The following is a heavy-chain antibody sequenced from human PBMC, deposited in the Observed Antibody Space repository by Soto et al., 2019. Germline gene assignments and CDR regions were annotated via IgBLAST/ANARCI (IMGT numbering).Heavy chain of an antibody. CDR3: ARHGMDDFWSGYGPYYFDY. V-gene: IGHV4-59*08. D-gene: IGHD3-3*01. CDR2: IYYSGST. CDR1: GGSISSYY. J-gene: IGHJ4*02. Sequence: QVQLQESGPGLVKPSETLSLTCTVSGGSISSYYWSWIRQPTGKGLEWIGYIYYSGSTNYNPSLKSRVTISVDTSKNQFSLKLSSVTAADTAVYYCARHGMDDFWSGYGPYYFDYWGQGTLVTVSS.